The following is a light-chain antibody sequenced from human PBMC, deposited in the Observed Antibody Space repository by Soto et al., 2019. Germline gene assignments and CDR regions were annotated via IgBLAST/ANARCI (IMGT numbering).Light chain of an antibody. J-gene: IGKJ2*01. Sequence: EIVMTQSPATLSVSPGERATLSCRASQSVSSNLAWYQQKPGQAPRLLIYGASTRATGIPARFSGSGSWTEFTLTISSLQSEDVAVYYCQQYNNWRPRTFGQGTKVEIK. CDR1: QSVSSN. CDR3: QQYNNWRPRT. CDR2: GAS. V-gene: IGKV3-15*01.